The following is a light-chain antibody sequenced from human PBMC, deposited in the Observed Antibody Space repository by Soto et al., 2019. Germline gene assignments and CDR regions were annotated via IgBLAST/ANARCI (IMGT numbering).Light chain of an antibody. V-gene: IGKV3-20*01. CDR2: GAS. CDR1: QSLSTD. CDR3: QQYGSSSWT. Sequence: EIVMTQSPATLSVSPGESATLSCRASQSLSTDLAWYQQRPGQAPRLLIYGASSRATGIPDRFSGSGSGTDFTLTISRLEPEDFAVYYCQQYGSSSWTFGQGTKVDIK. J-gene: IGKJ1*01.